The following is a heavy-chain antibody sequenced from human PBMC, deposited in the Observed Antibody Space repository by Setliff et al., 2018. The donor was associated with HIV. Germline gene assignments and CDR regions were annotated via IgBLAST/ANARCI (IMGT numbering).Heavy chain of an antibody. D-gene: IGHD6-6*01. CDR2: IKQDESEM. V-gene: IGHV3-7*03. J-gene: IGHJ5*01. CDR1: EFTFSEYW. CDR3: ARDPRTDSSYAWFDS. Sequence: GSLRLSCAASEFTFSEYWMTWVRQAPGKGLEWLANIKQDESEMQYVDSMKGRLTISRDNAKNSLYLQMTSLRAEDTALYFCARDPRTDSSYAWFDSWGQGILVTVSS.